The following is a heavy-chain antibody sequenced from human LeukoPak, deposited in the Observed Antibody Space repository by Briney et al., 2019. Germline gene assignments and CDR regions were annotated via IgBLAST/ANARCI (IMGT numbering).Heavy chain of an antibody. J-gene: IGHJ4*02. CDR2: IYYSGNT. D-gene: IGHD2/OR15-2a*01. CDR3: ARQRQETLYNAADSAFDY. Sequence: KPSHSLSLTRTVANGSIGSSSSGSGWLRQPPGKGLERFRSIYYSGNTYYNRSPETRVTISVATSNTNCSLTLWSATTTETVIYFCARQRQETLYNAADSAFDYWGQGTLVTVSS. CDR1: NGSIGSSSSG. V-gene: IGHV4-39*01.